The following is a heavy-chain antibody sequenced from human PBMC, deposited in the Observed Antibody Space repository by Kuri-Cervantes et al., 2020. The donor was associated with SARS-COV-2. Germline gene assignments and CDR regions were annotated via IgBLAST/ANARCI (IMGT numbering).Heavy chain of an antibody. V-gene: IGHV4-39*07. CDR2: IYFRGNT. D-gene: IGHD6-13*01. CDR3: ARAVRSGSSSWYGFDY. CDR1: GGSISSPGYY. Sequence: GSLRLSCSVSGGSISSPGYYWGWIRQPPGKGLEWIGSIYFRGNTNYNPSLKSRVTISVDTSKNQFSLKLSSVTAADTAVYYCARAVRSGSSSWYGFDYWGQGTLITVSS. J-gene: IGHJ4*02.